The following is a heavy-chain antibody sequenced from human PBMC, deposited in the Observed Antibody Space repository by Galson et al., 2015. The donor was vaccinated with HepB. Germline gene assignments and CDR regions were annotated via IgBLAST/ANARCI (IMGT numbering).Heavy chain of an antibody. CDR1: GGSISSYY. Sequence: LSLTCTVSGGSISSYYWSWIRQPAGKGLEWIGRIYTSGSTNYSPSLKSRVTMSVDTSKNQFSLKLSSVTAADTAVYYCARQYSGSYYHWYFDLWGRGTLVTVSS. D-gene: IGHD1-26*01. V-gene: IGHV4-4*07. J-gene: IGHJ2*01. CDR3: ARQYSGSYYHWYFDL. CDR2: IYTSGST.